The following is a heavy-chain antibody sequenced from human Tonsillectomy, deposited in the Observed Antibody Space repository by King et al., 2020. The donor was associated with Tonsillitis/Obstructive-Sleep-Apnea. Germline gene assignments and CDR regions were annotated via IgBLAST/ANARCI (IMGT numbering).Heavy chain of an antibody. V-gene: IGHV3-30*04. CDR1: GFTFSSXA. D-gene: IGHD4/OR15-4a*01. CDR2: ISYDGSNE. CDR3: AXXXPMTIXYYFXY. J-gene: IGHJ4*02. Sequence: VQLVESGGGVVQPGRSLRLSCAASGFTFSSXAMYWVRQAPGKGLEWVAVISYDGSNEYYADSVKGRFTISRDNSKNTVYLQMNSLRAEDTAVYYCAXXXPMTIXYYFXYWGQXTLVSVS.